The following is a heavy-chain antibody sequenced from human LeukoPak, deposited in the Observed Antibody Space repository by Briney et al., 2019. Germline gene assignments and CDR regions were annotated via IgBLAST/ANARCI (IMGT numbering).Heavy chain of an antibody. CDR1: GFTFSTYA. J-gene: IGHJ4*02. CDR2: IRSSGDST. CDR3: AKAPGHDFWSGYFHFDY. D-gene: IGHD3-3*01. V-gene: IGHV3-23*01. Sequence: GGSLGLSCAASGFTFSTYAMSWVRQAPGRGLEWVSGIRSSGDSTYYADSVKGRFIISRDNSKNMLYLQMNSLRAEDTAAYYCAKAPGHDFWSGYFHFDYWGQGTLVTVSS.